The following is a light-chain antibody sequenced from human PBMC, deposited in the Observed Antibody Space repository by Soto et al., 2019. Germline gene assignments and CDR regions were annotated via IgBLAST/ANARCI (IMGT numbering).Light chain of an antibody. CDR1: QGVSTW. CDR2: AAS. Sequence: DIQMTQPPASVSASVGDRVTITCRASQGVSTWIAWFQQQPGQAPKLLIYAASLLQSGVPSRFNGSGSGTEFTLTISSLQPEDSATYFCQQANSFPVTFGQGTKVEI. V-gene: IGKV1-12*01. CDR3: QQANSFPVT. J-gene: IGKJ2*01.